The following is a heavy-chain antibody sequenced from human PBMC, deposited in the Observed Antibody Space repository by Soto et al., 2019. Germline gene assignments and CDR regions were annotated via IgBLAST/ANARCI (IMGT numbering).Heavy chain of an antibody. Sequence: GESLKISCKASGYTFTNNYIGWVRQKPGKGLEWMGIIFPGDSDSRYSPSFQGQFTFSVDKSITTAYLQWGSLKASDTAIYYCAGLFPYASGSLGFDYWGRGTLVTVSS. CDR1: GYTFTNNY. V-gene: IGHV5-51*01. D-gene: IGHD3-10*01. CDR3: AGLFPYASGSLGFDY. CDR2: IFPGDSDS. J-gene: IGHJ4*02.